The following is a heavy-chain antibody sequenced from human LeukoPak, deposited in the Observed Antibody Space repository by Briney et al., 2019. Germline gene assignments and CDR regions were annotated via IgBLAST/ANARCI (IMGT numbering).Heavy chain of an antibody. CDR2: INTDGRST. V-gene: IGHV3-74*01. D-gene: IGHD5-18*01. J-gene: IGHJ4*02. CDR3: ARNLRDTAMVSFDY. Sequence: QTGGSLRLSCAASGFTFSSYWMHWVRQAPGKGLVWVSRINTDGRSTSYADSVKGRFTISRDNAKNTLYLQMNSLRAEDTAVYYCARNLRDTAMVSFDYWGQGTLVTVSS. CDR1: GFTFSSYW.